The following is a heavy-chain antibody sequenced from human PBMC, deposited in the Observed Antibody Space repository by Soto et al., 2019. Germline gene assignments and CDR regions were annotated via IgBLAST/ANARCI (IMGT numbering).Heavy chain of an antibody. CDR3: ARDPHSLDY. J-gene: IGHJ4*02. CDR2: ITSRSSPI. D-gene: IGHD1-26*01. CDR1: GFSFSSYS. V-gene: IGHV3-48*02. Sequence: LRLSFAASGFSFSSYSMNWVRQAPGKGLEWVSYITSRSSPIYYADSVKGRFTISRDNAKSSLYLQMNSLRDDDTAVYYCARDPHSLDYWGPGTLVTVSS.